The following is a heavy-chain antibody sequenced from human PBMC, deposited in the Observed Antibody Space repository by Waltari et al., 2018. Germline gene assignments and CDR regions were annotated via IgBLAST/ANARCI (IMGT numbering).Heavy chain of an antibody. CDR3: ATSTSGGSSWYNWFDP. Sequence: EVQLVQSGAEVKKPGATVKISCKASGYTFTDYYMHWVQQAPGKGLEWMGRVDTEDGETIYAEKFQGRVTITADTSTDTAYRELSSLRSEDTAVYYCATSTSGGSSWYNWFDPWGQGTLVTVSS. CDR1: GYTFTDYY. V-gene: IGHV1-69-2*01. D-gene: IGHD6-13*01. CDR2: VDTEDGET. J-gene: IGHJ5*02.